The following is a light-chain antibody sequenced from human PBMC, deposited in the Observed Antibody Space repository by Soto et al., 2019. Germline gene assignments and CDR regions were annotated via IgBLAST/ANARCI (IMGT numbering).Light chain of an antibody. J-gene: IGKJ3*01. Sequence: DIVMTQSPDPLAVSLGEGATINCKSSQSILYRSNNKNYLAWYQQKPGQHPKLLIYWASTRESGVPDRFSGSGSGTDFTLTISSLQAEDVAVYYCQQYYSTPFTFGPGTKVDIK. CDR3: QQYYSTPFT. V-gene: IGKV4-1*01. CDR2: WAS. CDR1: QSILYRSNNKNY.